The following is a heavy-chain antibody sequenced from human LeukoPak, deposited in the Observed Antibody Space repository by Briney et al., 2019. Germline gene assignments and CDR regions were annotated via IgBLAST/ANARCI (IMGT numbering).Heavy chain of an antibody. J-gene: IGHJ3*02. V-gene: IGHV3-21*01. CDR1: GFTFSSYS. D-gene: IGHD2-2*01. Sequence: GGSLRLSCAASGFTFSSYSMNWVRQAPGKGLEWVSSISSSSSYIYYADSVKGRFTISRDNAKNSLYLQMSSLRAEDTAVYYCAGHYCSSTSCYLGGGDAFDIWGQGTMVTVSS. CDR2: ISSSSSYI. CDR3: AGHYCSSTSCYLGGGDAFDI.